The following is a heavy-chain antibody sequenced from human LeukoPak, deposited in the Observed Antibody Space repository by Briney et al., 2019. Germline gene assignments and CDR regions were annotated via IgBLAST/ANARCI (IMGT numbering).Heavy chain of an antibody. V-gene: IGHV3-23*01. Sequence: GGSLRLSCAASGFTFSSYAMSWVRQAPGKGLEWVSVISGSGGSTYYADSVKGRFTISRDNSKNTLYLQMNSLRAEDTAVYYCAGSPEGYNWNYDDAFDIWGQGTMVTVSS. J-gene: IGHJ3*02. D-gene: IGHD1-7*01. CDR1: GFTFSSYA. CDR2: ISGSGGST. CDR3: AGSPEGYNWNYDDAFDI.